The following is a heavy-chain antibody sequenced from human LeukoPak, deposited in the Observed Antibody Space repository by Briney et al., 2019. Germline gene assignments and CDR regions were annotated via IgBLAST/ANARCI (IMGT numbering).Heavy chain of an antibody. D-gene: IGHD6-19*01. CDR3: ACGIRRSGWDYSFDI. CDR1: GFTFIGSD. CDR2: IRTYDGAR. V-gene: IGHV1-18*01. Sequence: ASVKVSCKASGFTFIGSDITWVRQAPGQGLEWMGWIRTYDGARSSAQKFQGRVTMTTNTSTNTAYMELESLTSDDTAVFYCACGIRRSGWDYSFDIWGQGTMVTVSS. J-gene: IGHJ3*02.